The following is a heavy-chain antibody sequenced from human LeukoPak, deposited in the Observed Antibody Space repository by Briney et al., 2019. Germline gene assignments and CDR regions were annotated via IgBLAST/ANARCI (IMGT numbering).Heavy chain of an antibody. CDR3: AKNPSGGYSYGPFDY. CDR2: ITTSSSYI. V-gene: IGHV3-21*04. D-gene: IGHD5-18*01. J-gene: IGHJ4*02. Sequence: PGGSLRLSCAASGFTFSTYYMNWVRQAPGKGLEGVSSITTSSSYIYYADSVKGRFTISRDNSKNTLYLQMNSLRAEDTAVYYCAKNPSGGYSYGPFDYWGQGTLVTVSS. CDR1: GFTFSTYY.